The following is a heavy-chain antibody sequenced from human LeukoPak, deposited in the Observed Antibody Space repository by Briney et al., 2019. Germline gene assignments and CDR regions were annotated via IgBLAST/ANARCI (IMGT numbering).Heavy chain of an antibody. CDR2: IYYSGST. V-gene: IGHV4-59*01. Sequence: SETLSLTCTVSGGSISSYYWSWIRQPPGRGLEWIGYIYYSGSTNYNPSLKSRVTISVDRSKNQFSLKVTSVTAADTAVYYCAEYYYASGSYYNGRFDPWGQGMLVTVPS. CDR1: GGSISSYY. CDR3: AEYYYASGSYYNGRFDP. J-gene: IGHJ5*02. D-gene: IGHD3-10*01.